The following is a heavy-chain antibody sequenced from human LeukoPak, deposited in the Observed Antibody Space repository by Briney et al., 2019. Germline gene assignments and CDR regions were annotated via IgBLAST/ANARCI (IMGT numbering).Heavy chain of an antibody. CDR3: STKYYYGSGSDSFGRDV. Sequence: RASVTVSCKASGGTFSSYAISWVRQAPGQGREWMGGIIPIFDPANYEQELQGRVTITADESTSTAYRELSSLRPEDTAVYYCSTKYYYGSGSDSFGRDVWGEGTTVTVSS. J-gene: IGHJ6*01. CDR2: IIPIFDPA. D-gene: IGHD3-10*01. CDR1: GGTFSSYA. V-gene: IGHV1-69*13.